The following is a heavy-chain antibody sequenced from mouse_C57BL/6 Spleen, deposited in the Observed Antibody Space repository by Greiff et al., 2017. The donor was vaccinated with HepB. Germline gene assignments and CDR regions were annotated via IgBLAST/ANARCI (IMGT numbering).Heavy chain of an antibody. Sequence: EVQLQQSGPELVKPGASVKISCKASGYTFTDYYMNWVKQSHGKSLEWIGDINPNNGGTSYNQKFKGKATLTVDKSSSTAYMALRSLTSEDSAVYYCARSNYDYDEGVYFDYWGQGTTLTVSS. CDR3: ARSNYDYDEGVYFDY. J-gene: IGHJ2*01. V-gene: IGHV1-26*01. D-gene: IGHD2-4*01. CDR1: GYTFTDYY. CDR2: INPNNGGT.